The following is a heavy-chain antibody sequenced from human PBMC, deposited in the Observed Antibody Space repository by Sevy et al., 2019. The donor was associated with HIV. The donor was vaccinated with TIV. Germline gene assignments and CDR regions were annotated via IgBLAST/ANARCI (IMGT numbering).Heavy chain of an antibody. J-gene: IGHJ6*02. Sequence: GESLKISCKASGYRFTDYWIGWVRQMPGKGLEWMGIIYPGDSDTTYSPSFQGQVTISVDKSINTAYLQWSSLKASDTAIFYCARGARGTLPSYCYYPMDVWGQGTTVTVSS. CDR1: GYRFTDYW. D-gene: IGHD1-1*01. CDR2: IYPGDSDT. CDR3: ARGARGTLPSYCYYPMDV. V-gene: IGHV5-51*01.